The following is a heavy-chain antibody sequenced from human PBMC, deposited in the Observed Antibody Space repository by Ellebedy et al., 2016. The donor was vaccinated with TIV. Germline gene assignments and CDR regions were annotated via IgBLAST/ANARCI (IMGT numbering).Heavy chain of an antibody. CDR1: GGSISNYY. V-gene: IGHV4-59*12. J-gene: IGHJ4*02. Sequence: MPSETLSLTCTVSGGSISNYYWGWIRQPPGKGLEWIGYIYSSGSTKYNPSLKSRVTISVDTSKNQFSLKLSSVTAADTAVYYCARTLTYYYVLGFDYWGQGTLVTVSS. CDR3: ARTLTYYYVLGFDY. CDR2: IYSSGST. D-gene: IGHD3-10*02.